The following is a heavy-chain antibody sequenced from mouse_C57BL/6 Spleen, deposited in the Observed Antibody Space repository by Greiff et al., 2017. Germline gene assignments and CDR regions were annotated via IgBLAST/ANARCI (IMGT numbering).Heavy chain of an antibody. CDR2: IWRGGST. V-gene: IGHV2-5*01. CDR1: GFSLTSYG. CDR3: AKGGNWEGDAMDY. Sequence: QVQLQQSGPGLVQPSQSLSITCTVSGFSLTSYGVHWVRQSPGKGLEWLGVIWRGGSTDYNAAFMSRLSITKDNSKSQVFFKMNSLQADDTAIYDCAKGGNWEGDAMDYWGQGTSVTVSS. D-gene: IGHD4-1*01. J-gene: IGHJ4*01.